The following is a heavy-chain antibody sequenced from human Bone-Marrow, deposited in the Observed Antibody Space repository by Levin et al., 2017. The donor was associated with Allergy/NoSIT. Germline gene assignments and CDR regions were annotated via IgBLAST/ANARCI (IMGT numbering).Heavy chain of an antibody. CDR2: IKQDGSEK. Sequence: GGSLRLSCAASGFTFSSYWMSWVRQAPGKGLEWVANIKQDGSEKYYVDSVKGRFTISRDNAKNSLYLQMNSLRAEDTAVYYCARGDYCSSTSCSGEDYDGMDVWGQGTTVTVSS. V-gene: IGHV3-7*01. J-gene: IGHJ6*02. D-gene: IGHD2-2*01. CDR1: GFTFSSYW. CDR3: ARGDYCSSTSCSGEDYDGMDV.